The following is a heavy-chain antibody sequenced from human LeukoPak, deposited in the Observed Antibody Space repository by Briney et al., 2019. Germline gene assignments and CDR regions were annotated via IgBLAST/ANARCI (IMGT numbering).Heavy chain of an antibody. V-gene: IGHV4-39*01. CDR3: ASYRRPGSYYDY. CDR1: GGSISSSSYY. CDR2: IYYSGST. D-gene: IGHD3-10*01. Sequence: SETLSLTCTVSGGSISSSSYYWGWIRQPPGKGLEWIGSIYYSGSTYYNPSLKSRVTISVDTSKNQFSLKLSSVTAADTAVYYCASYRRPGSYYDYWGQGTLVTVSS. J-gene: IGHJ4*02.